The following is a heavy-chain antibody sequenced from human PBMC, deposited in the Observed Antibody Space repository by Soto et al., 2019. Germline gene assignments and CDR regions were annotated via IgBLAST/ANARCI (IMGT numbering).Heavy chain of an antibody. CDR3: AMKEPAFGSGYYEP. J-gene: IGHJ5*02. V-gene: IGHV3-33*01. Sequence: GGSLRLSCAASGFTFSSYGMHWVRQAPGKGLEWVAVIWYDGSNKYYADSVKGRFTISRDNSKNTLYLQMNSLRAEDTAVYYCAMKEPAFGSGYYEPWGQGTLVTVSS. D-gene: IGHD3-22*01. CDR1: GFTFSSYG. CDR2: IWYDGSNK.